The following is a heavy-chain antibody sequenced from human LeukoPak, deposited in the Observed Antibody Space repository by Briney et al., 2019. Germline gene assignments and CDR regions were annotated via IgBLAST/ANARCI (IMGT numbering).Heavy chain of an antibody. V-gene: IGHV3-33*01. CDR2: IWYDGSNK. CDR1: GFTFSSYG. D-gene: IGHD3-3*01. Sequence: PGRSLRLSCAASGFTFSSYGMHWVRQAPGKGLEWVAVIWYDGSNKYYADSVKGRFTISRDNSKNTLYLQMNSLRDEDTAVYYCARGTYDLRFLEWLSEYYFDYWGQGTLVTVSS. J-gene: IGHJ4*02. CDR3: ARGTYDLRFLEWLSEYYFDY.